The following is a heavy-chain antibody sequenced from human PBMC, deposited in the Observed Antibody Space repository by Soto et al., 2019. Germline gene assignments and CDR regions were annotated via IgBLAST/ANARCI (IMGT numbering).Heavy chain of an antibody. V-gene: IGHV1-46*01. Sequence: QVQLVQSGAEVKKPGASVKVSCKASGYTFTSYYMHWVRQAPGQGLEWMGIINPSGGSTSYAQKFQGRVTMTRDTSTSTVYMELSSLRSEDTAVYYCARGCGVLEWLLWSWFDPWGQGTLVTVSS. J-gene: IGHJ5*02. D-gene: IGHD3-3*01. CDR2: INPSGGST. CDR3: ARGCGVLEWLLWSWFDP. CDR1: GYTFTSYY.